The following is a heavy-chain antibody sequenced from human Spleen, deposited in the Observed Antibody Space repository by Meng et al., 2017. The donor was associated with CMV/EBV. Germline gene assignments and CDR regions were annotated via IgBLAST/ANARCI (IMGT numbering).Heavy chain of an antibody. CDR1: GDSISPYC. V-gene: IGHV4-59*01. Sequence: SETLSLTCTVSGDSISPYCWSWIRQTPGKGLEWIGYIYYSGTTNYNPSLKSRVTMSVDKSKNQFSLKLSSVTAADTAVYYCARDTAAQGDAFDIWGQGTMVTVSS. J-gene: IGHJ3*02. D-gene: IGHD2-21*02. CDR3: ARDTAAQGDAFDI. CDR2: IYYSGTT.